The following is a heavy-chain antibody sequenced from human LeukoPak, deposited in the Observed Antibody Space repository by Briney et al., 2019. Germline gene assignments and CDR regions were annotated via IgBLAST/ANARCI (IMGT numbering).Heavy chain of an antibody. J-gene: IGHJ6*03. V-gene: IGHV4-59*11. CDR1: GASISSHY. CDR3: ARVLAIFGLDTTDFYMDV. CDR2: TSGSI. Sequence: SETLSLTCAVSGASISSHYWGCIRQPPGKGLEWIGYTSGSISDNPSLKSRVAVSVDPSQNQVSLSLTSVTAADTAVYYCARVLAIFGLDTTDFYMDVWGKGTTVTVSS. D-gene: IGHD3/OR15-3a*01.